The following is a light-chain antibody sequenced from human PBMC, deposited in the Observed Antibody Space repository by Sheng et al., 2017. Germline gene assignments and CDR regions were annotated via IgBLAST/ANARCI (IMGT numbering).Light chain of an antibody. J-gene: IGKJ4*01. V-gene: IGKV3-11*01. CDR2: DAS. CDR1: QNVSSY. CDR3: QQRSNWPTT. Sequence: EVVMTQSPATLSMSPGERATLSCRASQNVSSYLAWYQQKVGQAPRLLIYDASKRATGIPARFSGSGSGTDFTLTISSLEPEDFAVYFCQQRSNWPTTFGGGTKVEIK.